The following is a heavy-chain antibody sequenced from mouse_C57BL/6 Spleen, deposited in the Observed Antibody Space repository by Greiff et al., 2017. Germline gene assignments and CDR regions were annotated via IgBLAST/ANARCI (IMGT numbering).Heavy chain of an antibody. CDR3: ERCTIYYDYDGWYFDV. CDR1: GYAFTNYL. CDR2: INPGSGGI. J-gene: IGHJ1*03. V-gene: IGHV1-54*01. D-gene: IGHD2-4*01. Sequence: QVQLQQSGAELVRPGTSVKVSCKASGYAFTNYLIEWVKQRPGQGLEWIGLINPGSGGINYNAPFKGKATLTADKSSRTAYMQLSILTSEDSAVYFCERCTIYYDYDGWYFDVWGTGTTVTVAS.